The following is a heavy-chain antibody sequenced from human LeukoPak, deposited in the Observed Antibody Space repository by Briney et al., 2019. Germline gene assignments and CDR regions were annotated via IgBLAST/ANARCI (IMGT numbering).Heavy chain of an antibody. CDR1: GYTFTSYY. V-gene: IGHV1-46*01. CDR3: AREGGPSYSGSSYGMDV. D-gene: IGHD1-26*01. CDR2: INPSGGGT. J-gene: IGHJ6*02. Sequence: GASVKVSCKASGYTFTSYYMHWVRQAPGQGLAWMGIINPSGGGTNYAQKFQGRVTMTRDTSTSTVYMELSSLRSEDTAVYFCAREGGPSYSGSSYGMDVWGQGTTVTVSS.